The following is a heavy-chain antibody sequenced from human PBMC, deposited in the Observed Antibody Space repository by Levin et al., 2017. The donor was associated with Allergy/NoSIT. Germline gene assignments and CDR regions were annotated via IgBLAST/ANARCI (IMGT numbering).Heavy chain of an antibody. D-gene: IGHD1-1*01. CDR3: ARDNNWIPDAFEI. V-gene: IGHV3-9*01. Sequence: LSLTCAASGFTFDDYAMHWVRQAPGKGLEWVSGISWNSGSICYADSVKGRFTISRDNAKNSLYLQMNSLRTEDTALYYCARDNNWIPDAFEIWGQGTMVIVFS. CDR2: ISWNSGSI. J-gene: IGHJ3*02. CDR1: GFTFDDYA.